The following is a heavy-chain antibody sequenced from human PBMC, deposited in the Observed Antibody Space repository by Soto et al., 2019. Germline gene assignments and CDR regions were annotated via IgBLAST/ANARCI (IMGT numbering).Heavy chain of an antibody. Sequence: QVQLVQSGAEVKKPGASVKVSCKASGYTFTSYGISWVRQAPGQGLEWMGWISAYNGNTKYVQKFQGRVTMTTDTSTSPAYMEVRSLRSDDTAVYYCAREAPPNDYWGQGTLVTVSS. CDR2: ISAYNGNT. V-gene: IGHV1-18*01. CDR1: GYTFTSYG. CDR3: AREAPPNDY. J-gene: IGHJ4*02.